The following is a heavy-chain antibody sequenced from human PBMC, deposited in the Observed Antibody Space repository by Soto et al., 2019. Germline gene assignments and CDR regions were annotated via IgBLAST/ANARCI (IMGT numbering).Heavy chain of an antibody. Sequence: SETLSLTCTVSGGSISTCGYYWSWIRQYPGKGLEWLGYIDDSGYTFYNPSLQSRLTLSMDTSKNQFSLKLSSATAADTAVHFCARKQAGFFYGIDYWGQGTLVTVSS. CDR1: GGSISTCGYY. D-gene: IGHD3-3*01. V-gene: IGHV4-31*03. CDR2: IDDSGYT. J-gene: IGHJ4*02. CDR3: ARKQAGFFYGIDY.